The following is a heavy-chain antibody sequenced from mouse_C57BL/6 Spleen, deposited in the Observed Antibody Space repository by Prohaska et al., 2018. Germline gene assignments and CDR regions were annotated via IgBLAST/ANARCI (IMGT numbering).Heavy chain of an antibody. CDR3: ARGDNYFDY. CDR2: IDPSYSET. V-gene: IGHV1-52*01. J-gene: IGHJ2*01. CDR1: GYTFTSYW. Sequence: QVQLQQPGAELVRPGSSVKLSCKASGYTFTSYWMHWVKQRPIQGLEWIGNIDPSYSETNYNQKFKDKATLTVDKSSSTAYMQLSSLTSEDSAVYYCARGDNYFDYWGQGTTLTVSS.